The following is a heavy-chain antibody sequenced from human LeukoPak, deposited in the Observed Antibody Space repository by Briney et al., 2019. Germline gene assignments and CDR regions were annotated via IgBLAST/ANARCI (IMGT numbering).Heavy chain of an antibody. J-gene: IGHJ4*02. CDR2: ISSSSSTI. CDR1: GFTFSSYS. Sequence: PGGSLRLSCAASGFTFSSYSMNWVRQAPGKGLEWVSYISSSSSTIYYADSVKGRFTISRDNAKNSLYLQTNSLRAEDTAVYYCARENALGYCSSTSCLIPPSLDYWGQGTLVTVSS. V-gene: IGHV3-48*01. D-gene: IGHD2-2*01. CDR3: ARENALGYCSSTSCLIPPSLDY.